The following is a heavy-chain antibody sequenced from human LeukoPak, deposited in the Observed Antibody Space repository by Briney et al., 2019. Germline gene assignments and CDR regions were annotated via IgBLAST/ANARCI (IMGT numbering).Heavy chain of an antibody. CDR1: GGSISGHY. Sequence: SETLSLTCTVSGGSISGHYWSWIRQPPGKGLEWLGDIYYSGSPDYNPSLKSRVTISVDTSKNQFSLKLSSVTAADTAVYYCARDGGIAAAGYDYWGQGTLATVSS. CDR3: ARDGGIAAAGYDY. V-gene: IGHV4-59*11. J-gene: IGHJ4*02. D-gene: IGHD6-13*01. CDR2: IYYSGSP.